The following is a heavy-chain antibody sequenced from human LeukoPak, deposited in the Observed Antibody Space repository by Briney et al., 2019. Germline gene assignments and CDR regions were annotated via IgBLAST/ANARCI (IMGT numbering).Heavy chain of an antibody. Sequence: PGGSLRLSCAASGFTFSSCAMSWVRQAPGKGLEWVSAISGSGGSTYYADSVKGRFTISRDNSKNTLYLQMNSPRAEDTAVYYCAKDREYYYGSGSYYNTPGFDYWGQGTLVTVSS. CDR2: ISGSGGST. J-gene: IGHJ4*02. D-gene: IGHD3-10*01. CDR1: GFTFSSCA. CDR3: AKDREYYYGSGSYYNTPGFDY. V-gene: IGHV3-23*01.